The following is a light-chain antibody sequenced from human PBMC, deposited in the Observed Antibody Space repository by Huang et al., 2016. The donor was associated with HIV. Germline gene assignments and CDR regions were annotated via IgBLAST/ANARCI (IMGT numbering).Light chain of an antibody. CDR3: MQALQTLWT. V-gene: IGKV2-28*01. CDR2: LGS. Sequence: IVMTQSPLSLPVAPGEPASISCRSSQSLLHRNGYNYMDWYLQKPGQSPQLLIYLGSYRASGVPDRVSGSGSGTDFTLKISRVEAEDVGVYYCMQALQTLWTFGQGTKVEIK. J-gene: IGKJ1*01. CDR1: QSLLHRNGYNY.